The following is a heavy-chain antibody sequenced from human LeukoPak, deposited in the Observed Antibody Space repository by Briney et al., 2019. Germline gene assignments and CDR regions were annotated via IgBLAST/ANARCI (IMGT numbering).Heavy chain of an antibody. CDR2: INTGNGGI. J-gene: IGHJ3*02. CDR1: GYTFTSYA. D-gene: IGHD6-19*01. Sequence: ASVKVSCKASGYTFTSYAVHWVRQAPGQGLQWMGWINTGNGGIQHSQKFQGRVTFTRDTSASTAYMELSSLRSEDTAVYYCALPVAGIKGRGDDAFDIWGQGTMVTVSS. CDR3: ALPVAGIKGRGDDAFDI. V-gene: IGHV1-3*04.